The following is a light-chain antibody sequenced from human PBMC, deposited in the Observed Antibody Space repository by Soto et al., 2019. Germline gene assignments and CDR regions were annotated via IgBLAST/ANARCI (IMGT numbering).Light chain of an antibody. J-gene: IGKJ5*01. Sequence: DIQMTQSPSSLSASVGDRVTITCRASQSISSYLNWYQQKPGKAPKLLIYAASSLQSGVPSRFSGSGSGTDFTLTISGLQHEDFAIYYCQQSYTTPITFGPGPRLEIK. CDR2: AAS. CDR1: QSISSY. V-gene: IGKV1-39*01. CDR3: QQSYTTPIT.